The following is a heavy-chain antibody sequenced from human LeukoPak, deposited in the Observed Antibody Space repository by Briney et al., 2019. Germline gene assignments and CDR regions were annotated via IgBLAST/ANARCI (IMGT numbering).Heavy chain of an antibody. J-gene: IGHJ4*02. CDR1: GFTFDDYA. Sequence: TGGSLRLSCAASGFTFDDYAMHWIRQAPGKGLELVSLISGDGGSTYYADSVKGRFTISRDNSKNSLYLQMNSLRTEDTALYYCAKVSSSWYLTDYWGQGTLVTVSS. D-gene: IGHD6-13*01. V-gene: IGHV3-43*02. CDR2: ISGDGGST. CDR3: AKVSSSWYLTDY.